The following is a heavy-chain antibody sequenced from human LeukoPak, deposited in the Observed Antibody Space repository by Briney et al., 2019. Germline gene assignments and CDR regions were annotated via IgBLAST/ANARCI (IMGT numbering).Heavy chain of an antibody. CDR1: GSTFSRHW. CDR2: IKQDGSEK. D-gene: IGHD2-2*01. CDR3: ARDGVPAAADY. Sequence: GGSLRLSCAASGSTFSRHWMRWVRQAPGKGLEWVANIKQDGSEKNYVDSVKGRFTISRDNAKNSLYLQMNSLRAEDTAVYYCARDGVPAAADYWGQGALVTVSS. J-gene: IGHJ4*02. V-gene: IGHV3-7*01.